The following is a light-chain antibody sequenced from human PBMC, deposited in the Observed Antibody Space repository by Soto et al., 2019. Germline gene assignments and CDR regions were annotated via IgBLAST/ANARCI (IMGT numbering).Light chain of an antibody. CDR3: NSYTSSTTLV. V-gene: IGLV2-14*01. Sequence: QSVLTQPASVSGSPGQSITISCTGTSSDVGGYNYVSWYQHHPGKAPKLLIYEVSNRPSGVSNRFSGSKSGNTASLTISGLQGEGGADYYCNSYTSSTTLVFGGGTKLTVL. CDR2: EVS. J-gene: IGLJ2*01. CDR1: SSDVGGYNY.